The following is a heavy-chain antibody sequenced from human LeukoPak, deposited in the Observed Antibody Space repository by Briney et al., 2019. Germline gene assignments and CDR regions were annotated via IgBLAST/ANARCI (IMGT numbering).Heavy chain of an antibody. CDR2: ISSSSSYI. D-gene: IGHD3-10*01. J-gene: IGHJ3*02. CDR3: ASLLLGDAFDI. Sequence: GGSLRLSCAASGFTFSSYSMNWVRQAPGKGLEWVSSISSSSSYIYYADSVKGRLTISRDNAKNSLYLQMNSLRAEDTAVYYCASLLLGDAFDIWGQGTMVTVSS. V-gene: IGHV3-21*01. CDR1: GFTFSSYS.